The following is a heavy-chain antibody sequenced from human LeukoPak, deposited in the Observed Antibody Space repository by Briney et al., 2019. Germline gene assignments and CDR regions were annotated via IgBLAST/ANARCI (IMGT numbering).Heavy chain of an antibody. J-gene: IGHJ6*02. V-gene: IGHV4-34*01. CDR2: INHSGST. CDR3: ARGDILTGYYPYGMDV. CDR1: GGSFSGYY. Sequence: PSETLSLTCAVYGGSFSGYYWSWIRQPPGKGLEWIGEINHSGSTNYNPSLKSRVTISVDTSKNQFSLKLSSVTAADTAVYYCARGDILTGYYPYGMDVWGQGTTVTVSS. D-gene: IGHD3-9*01.